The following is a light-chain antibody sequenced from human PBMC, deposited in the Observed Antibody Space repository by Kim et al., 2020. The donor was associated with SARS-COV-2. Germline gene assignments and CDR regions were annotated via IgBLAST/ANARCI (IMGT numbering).Light chain of an antibody. CDR3: QAWDSSTWV. Sequence: LSPGQTASITCSGNKLGDKYACWYQQEPGQAPVLVIYQDSKRPSGIPERFSGSNSGNTATLTSGGTQAMDEADYYWQAWDSSTWVFGGGTQLTVL. J-gene: IGLJ3*02. CDR1: KLGDKY. CDR2: QDS. V-gene: IGLV3-1*01.